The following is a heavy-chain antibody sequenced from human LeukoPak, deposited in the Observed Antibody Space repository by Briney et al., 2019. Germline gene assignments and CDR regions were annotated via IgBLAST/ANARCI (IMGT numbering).Heavy chain of an antibody. D-gene: IGHD2-21*02. Sequence: GASVKVSCKASGYTFTSYYMHWVRQAPGQGLEWMGIINPSGGSTSYAQKFQGRVTMTRDTSTSTVYMELSSLGSEDTAVYYCARDLPLAYCGGDCYSDYYYGMDVWGQGTTVTVSS. V-gene: IGHV1-46*01. CDR1: GYTFTSYY. CDR3: ARDLPLAYCGGDCYSDYYYGMDV. CDR2: INPSGGST. J-gene: IGHJ6*02.